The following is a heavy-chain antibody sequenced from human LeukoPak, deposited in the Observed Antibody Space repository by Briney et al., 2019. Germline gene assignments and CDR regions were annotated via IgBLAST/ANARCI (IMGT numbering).Heavy chain of an antibody. Sequence: PGGSLRLSCAASGFTFSGYGMYWVRQAPRKGLEWVAGIYGGGGVIKYADSVKGRLTISRDNSENILYLQMDSLRVEDTAMYYCAKDRIPDSGYDIDYWGQGTLVTVSS. J-gene: IGHJ4*02. D-gene: IGHD5-12*01. CDR1: GFTFSGYG. CDR2: IYGGGGVI. V-gene: IGHV3-23*03. CDR3: AKDRIPDSGYDIDY.